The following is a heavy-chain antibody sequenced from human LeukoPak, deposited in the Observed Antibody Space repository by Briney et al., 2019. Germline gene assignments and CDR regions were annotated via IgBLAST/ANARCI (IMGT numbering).Heavy chain of an antibody. CDR1: GYTFTSYG. J-gene: IGHJ4*02. CDR2: ISAYNGNT. CDR3: VRAPGWVGYSYGYRTDY. V-gene: IGHV1-18*01. Sequence: ASVKVSCKASGYTFTSYGISWVRQAPGQGLEWMGWISAYNGNTNYAQKLQGRVTMTRDTSISTAYMELSRLRSDDTAVYYCVRAPGWVGYSYGYRTDYWGQGTLVTVSS. D-gene: IGHD5-18*01.